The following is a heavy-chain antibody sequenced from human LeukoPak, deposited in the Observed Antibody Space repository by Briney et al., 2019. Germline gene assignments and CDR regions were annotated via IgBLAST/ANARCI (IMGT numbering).Heavy chain of an antibody. CDR3: ARFYDFWSGYQFDY. V-gene: IGHV4-34*01. CDR2: INHSGST. J-gene: IGHJ4*02. D-gene: IGHD3-3*01. CDR1: GGSFSGYY. Sequence: SETLSLTCAVYGGSFSGYYWSWIRQPPGKGLEWIGEINHSGSTNYNPSLKSRVTISVDTSKNQFSLKLSSVTAADTAVYYCARFYDFWSGYQFDYWGQGTLVTVSP.